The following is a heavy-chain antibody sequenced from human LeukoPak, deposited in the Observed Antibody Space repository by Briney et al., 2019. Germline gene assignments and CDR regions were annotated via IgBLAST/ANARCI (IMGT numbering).Heavy chain of an antibody. CDR3: AKTSLSDPSGHYYYMGV. CDR1: GFTFSSYG. CDR2: IRYDGSNK. V-gene: IGHV3-30*02. D-gene: IGHD3-3*01. Sequence: GGSLRLSCAASGFTFSSYGMHCVRQAPGKGLEWVAFIRYDGSNKYYADSVKGRFTISRDNSKNTLYLQMNSLRAEDTAVYYCAKTSLSDPSGHYYYMGVWGKGTTVTVSS. J-gene: IGHJ6*03.